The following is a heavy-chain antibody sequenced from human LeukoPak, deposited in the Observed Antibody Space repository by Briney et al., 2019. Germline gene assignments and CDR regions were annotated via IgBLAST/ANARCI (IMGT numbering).Heavy chain of an antibody. CDR1: GFVFSSYS. CDR3: ARGGWNDYYYFDY. V-gene: IGHV3-21*01. D-gene: IGHD1-1*01. Sequence: GGSLRLSCAASGFVFSSYSMNWVRQAPGKGLEWVSSISGSSNYIYYADSVKGRFTISRDNAKKSLYLQVSSLRAEDTAVYYCARGGWNDYYYFDYWGQGTLVTVSS. J-gene: IGHJ4*02. CDR2: ISGSSNYI.